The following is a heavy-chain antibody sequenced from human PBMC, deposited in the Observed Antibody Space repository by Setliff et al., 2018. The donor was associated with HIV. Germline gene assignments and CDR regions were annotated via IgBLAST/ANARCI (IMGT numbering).Heavy chain of an antibody. CDR1: GDTFNNYG. Sequence: SVKVSCKVSGDTFNNYGLNWVRQAPGQGLEWMGGIIPIFKSADYAQKFQGRVTITTDESTSSVFVELSNLRPDDTAIYYCARDRAEADVGGGVRGPTYFCDYWGQGTLVTVSS. J-gene: IGHJ4*02. D-gene: IGHD3-16*01. CDR3: ARDRAEADVGGGVRGPTYFCDY. V-gene: IGHV1-69*05. CDR2: IIPIFKSA.